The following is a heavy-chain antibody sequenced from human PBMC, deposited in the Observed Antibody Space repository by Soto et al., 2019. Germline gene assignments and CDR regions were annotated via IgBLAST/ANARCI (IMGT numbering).Heavy chain of an antibody. D-gene: IGHD5-12*01. V-gene: IGHV3-23*01. CDR2: ITSSGSST. J-gene: IGHJ4*02. Sequence: EVQLLESGGGGVQPGGSLRLSCAASGFIFSDYAMTWVRQTPGKGLEWVSAITSSGSSTYSADSLKGRITISRDNSKNTLSLQMDSLRVEDTAIYYWAKGVEGYVVSSFDSWGQGALVTVSS. CDR3: AKGVEGYVVSSFDS. CDR1: GFIFSDYA.